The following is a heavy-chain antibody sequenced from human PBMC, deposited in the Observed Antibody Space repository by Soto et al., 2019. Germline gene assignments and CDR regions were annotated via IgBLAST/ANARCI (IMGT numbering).Heavy chain of an antibody. CDR2: ISCYNGKT. D-gene: IGHD3-3*01. CDR3: ARDAPPPELRFLEWHNYDYGGMDV. J-gene: IGHJ6*02. V-gene: IGHV1-18*01. CDR1: GYSFTAYG. Sequence: QVQVVQSGDEVKETGASVRVSCKTSGYSFTAYGISWVRQAPGQGLEWMGWISCYNGKTKYAQKVQGRVTMTTDTSTSTAYMEVRSLTSDDPAIYYCARDAPPPELRFLEWHNYDYGGMDVWGQGTTVTVSS.